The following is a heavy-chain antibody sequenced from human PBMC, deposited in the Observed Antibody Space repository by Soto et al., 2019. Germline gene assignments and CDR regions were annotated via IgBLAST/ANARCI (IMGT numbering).Heavy chain of an antibody. J-gene: IGHJ6*03. CDR3: ARDLRTYSSSPPSPYYYYYYMDV. CDR2: INPNSGGT. D-gene: IGHD6-13*01. Sequence: ASVKVSCKASGYTFTGYYMHWVRQAPGQGLEWMGWINPNSGGTNYAQKFQGWVTMTRDTSISTAYMELSRLRSDDTAVYYCARDLRTYSSSPPSPYYYYYYMDVWGKGTTVTVSS. V-gene: IGHV1-2*04. CDR1: GYTFTGYY.